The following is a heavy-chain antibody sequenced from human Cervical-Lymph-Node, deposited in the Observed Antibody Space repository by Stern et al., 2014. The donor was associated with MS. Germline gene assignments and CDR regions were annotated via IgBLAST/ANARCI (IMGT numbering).Heavy chain of an antibody. CDR3: ARWYSSSWSFDY. CDR2: INHSGST. D-gene: IGHD6-13*01. Sequence: QVQLQQWGAGLLKPSETLSLTCAVYGGSFSGYYWSWIRQPPGKGLEWIGEINHSGSTNYNPSLKSRVTTSLDTSQNQSSLNLSPGTAADTAVYYCARWYSSSWSFDYWGQGTLVTVSS. V-gene: IGHV4-34*01. J-gene: IGHJ4*02. CDR1: GGSFSGYY.